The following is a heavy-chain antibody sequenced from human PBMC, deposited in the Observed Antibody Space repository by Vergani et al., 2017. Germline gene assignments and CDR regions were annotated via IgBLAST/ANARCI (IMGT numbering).Heavy chain of an antibody. CDR3: AKELGRGTYVYYYYYAMDV. CDR1: EFTFSSYA. V-gene: IGHV3-23*01. Sequence: EVQLLESGGGLVQPGGSLRLSCAASEFTFSSYAMSWVRQATGKGLEWVSTISSSGDNTYYAESLKGRFTISRDNSKNTLYLQMNNLRAEDTAVYYCAKELGRGTYVYYYYYAMDVWGQGTTVTVSS. J-gene: IGHJ6*02. CDR2: ISSSGDNT. D-gene: IGHD1-26*01.